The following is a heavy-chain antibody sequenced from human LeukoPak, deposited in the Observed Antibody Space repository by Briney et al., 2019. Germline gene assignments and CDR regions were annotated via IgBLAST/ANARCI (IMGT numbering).Heavy chain of an antibody. D-gene: IGHD2-2*01. CDR1: GYTFTGYY. CDR3: ARDRSMDGSSTSCYDYYYMDV. CDR2: INPNSGGT. V-gene: IGHV1-2*02. Sequence: ASVKVSCKASGYTFTGYYMHWVRQAPGQGLEWMGWINPNSGGTNYAQKFQGRVTMTRDTSIRTAYLELSRLRSDDTAVYYCARDRSMDGSSTSCYDYYYMDVWGKGTTVTVSS. J-gene: IGHJ6*03.